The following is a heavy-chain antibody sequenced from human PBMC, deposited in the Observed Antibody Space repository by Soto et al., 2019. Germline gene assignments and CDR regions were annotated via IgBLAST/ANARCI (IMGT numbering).Heavy chain of an antibody. CDR1: GDTFSSYS. D-gene: IGHD3-10*02. CDR2: IIPTFGRT. V-gene: IGHV1-69*13. Sequence: SVKVSCKASGDTFSSYSISWVRQAPGKGLEWMGKIIPTFGRTNYAQKFQGRLTISADDSTSTAYMELSSLLSEDTAVYYCARDPLSSFAMDVWGQGTTVTVSS. CDR3: ARDPLSSFAMDV. J-gene: IGHJ6*02.